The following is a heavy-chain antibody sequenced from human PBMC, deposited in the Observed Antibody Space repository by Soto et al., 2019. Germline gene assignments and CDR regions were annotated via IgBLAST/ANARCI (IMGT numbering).Heavy chain of an antibody. Sequence: EVQLLESGGGLVQPGGSLRLSCVASGFTFSSYAMSWVRQAPGKGLEWVSAISGSGGSTYYADSVKGRFTISRDNSKNTLYLQMNSLRAEDTAVYYCAKVRVRSGSAFDIWGQGTMVTVSS. V-gene: IGHV3-23*01. J-gene: IGHJ3*02. D-gene: IGHD2-15*01. CDR1: GFTFSSYA. CDR3: AKVRVRSGSAFDI. CDR2: ISGSGGST.